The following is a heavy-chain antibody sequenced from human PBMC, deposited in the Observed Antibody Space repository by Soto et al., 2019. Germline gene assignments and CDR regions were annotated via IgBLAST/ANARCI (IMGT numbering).Heavy chain of an antibody. J-gene: IGHJ3*01. CDR2: VYGDDDK. CDR3: VHNIGGDYVYGFDF. D-gene: IGHD3-16*01. Sequence: QIALKESGPTLVKPTQTLTLTCTFSGFSLTPSGEGVGWVRQPPGKGLEWVALVYGDDDKRYLTSLKSRLTITKDTSKTQVVLTMTTMDPVDTGTYFCVHNIGGDYVYGFDFWGQWTKVTVSS. V-gene: IGHV2-5*02. CDR1: GFSLTPSGEG.